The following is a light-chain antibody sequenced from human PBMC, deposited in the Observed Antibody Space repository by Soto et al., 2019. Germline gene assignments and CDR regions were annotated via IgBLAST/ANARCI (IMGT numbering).Light chain of an antibody. CDR2: IAI. Sequence: DIQLTQSQSLLSASVGDRVTITCRASQGIGRYLAWYQQRPGQAPKILMYIAIPLQTGVQSRFSGRGSGTDLTLTISSLQLEDFATYYCQHLHSIPRTFGGGTKVDIK. J-gene: IGKJ4*01. CDR1: QGIGRY. CDR3: QHLHSIPRT. V-gene: IGKV1-9*01.